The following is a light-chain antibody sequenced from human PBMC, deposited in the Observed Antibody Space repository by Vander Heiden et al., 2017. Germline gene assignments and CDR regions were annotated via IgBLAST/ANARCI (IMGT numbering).Light chain of an antibody. CDR2: GAS. V-gene: IGKV3-20*01. Sequence: EIVLTQSPGTLSLSPGERATLSCRASQSVSSSYLAWYQQKPGQAPRLLIYGASSRATGIPDRFSGSGSGTDFTLTISRLEPEDFAVYYCQQYGSSPLSFTFVPGTKVDIK. CDR1: QSVSSSY. J-gene: IGKJ3*01. CDR3: QQYGSSPLSFT.